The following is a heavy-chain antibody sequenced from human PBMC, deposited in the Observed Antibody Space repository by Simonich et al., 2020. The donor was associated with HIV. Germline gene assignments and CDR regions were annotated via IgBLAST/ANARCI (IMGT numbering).Heavy chain of an antibody. CDR3: ARLKVVGTTNVLYYFDY. Sequence: QVQLQQWGAGLLKPSETLSLTCAVYGGSLSGYFWSWIHQPPGKGLEWIGEINHRRSTNYNPALRSRVTTSVDTSKNQFSLKLSSVTAADTAVYYCARLKVVGTTNVLYYFDYWGQGTLVTVSS. CDR2: INHRRST. D-gene: IGHD1-26*01. CDR1: GGSLSGYF. J-gene: IGHJ4*02. V-gene: IGHV4-34*01.